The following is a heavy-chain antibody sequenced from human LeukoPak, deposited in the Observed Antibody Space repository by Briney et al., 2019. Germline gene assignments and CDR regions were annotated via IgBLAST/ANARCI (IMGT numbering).Heavy chain of an antibody. V-gene: IGHV3-23*01. CDR3: AKVASNYDYVWGSYPDY. J-gene: IGHJ4*02. D-gene: IGHD3-16*01. CDR2: ISVSGGST. Sequence: EAGGSLRLSCAASGFTFSSYAMSWVRQAPGKGLEWVSAISVSGGSTYYADSVKGRFTISRDNSKNTLYLQMNSLRAEDTAVYYYAKVASNYDYVWGSYPDYWGQGTLVTVSS. CDR1: GFTFSSYA.